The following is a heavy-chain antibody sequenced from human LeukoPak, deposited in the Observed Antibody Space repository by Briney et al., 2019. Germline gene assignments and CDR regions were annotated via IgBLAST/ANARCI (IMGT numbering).Heavy chain of an antibody. CDR3: ARSYSIAVAGTKDY. J-gene: IGHJ4*02. CDR1: VYTFTIYG. D-gene: IGHD6-19*01. V-gene: IGHV1-18*01. CDR2: ISAYNGNT. Sequence: ASVTVSCTASVYTFTIYGISWVRQAPGQGLEWMGWISAYNGNTNYAQKLQGRVTLTTDTSTSTAYMELRSLRSDDTAVYYCARSYSIAVAGTKDYWGQGTLVTVSS.